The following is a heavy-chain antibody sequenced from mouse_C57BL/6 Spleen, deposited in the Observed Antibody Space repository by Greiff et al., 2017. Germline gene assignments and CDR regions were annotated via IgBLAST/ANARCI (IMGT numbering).Heavy chain of an antibody. CDR1: GYTFTSYW. CDR3: ARKTTVALDY. V-gene: IGHV1-61*01. D-gene: IGHD1-1*01. J-gene: IGHJ2*01. Sequence: QVHVKQPGAELVRLGSSVKLSCKASGYTFTSYWMDWVKQRPGQGLEWIGNIYPSDSETHYNQKFKDKATLTVDKSSSTAYMQLSSLTSEDSAVYYCARKTTVALDYWGQGTTLTVSS. CDR2: IYPSDSET.